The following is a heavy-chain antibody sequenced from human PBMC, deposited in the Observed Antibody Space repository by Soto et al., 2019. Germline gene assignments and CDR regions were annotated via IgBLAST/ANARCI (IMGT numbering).Heavy chain of an antibody. J-gene: IGHJ5*02. V-gene: IGHV1-69*13. CDR2: IIPIFGTA. CDR3: ARGDRSSGWYRGYWFDP. CDR1: GGTFSSYA. D-gene: IGHD6-19*01. Sequence: SVKVSCKASGGTFSSYAISWVRQAPGQGLEWMGGIIPIFGTANYAQKFQGRVTITADESTSTAYMELSSLRSEDTAVYYCARGDRSSGWYRGYWFDPWGQGTLVTVSS.